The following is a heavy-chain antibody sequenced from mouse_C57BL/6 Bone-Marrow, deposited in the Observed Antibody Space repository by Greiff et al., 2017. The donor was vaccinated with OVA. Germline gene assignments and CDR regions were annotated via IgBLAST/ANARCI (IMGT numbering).Heavy chain of an antibody. CDR1: GYTFTSYW. D-gene: IGHD1-1*01. CDR2: IHPNSGST. V-gene: IGHV1-64*01. Sequence: QVQLQQPGAELVKPGASVKLSCKASGYTFTSYWMHWVKQRPGQGLAWIGMIHPNSGSTNYNEKFKSKATLTVDKSSSTAYMQLSSLTSEDSAVYYCARLYYGSSFPFAYWGQGTLVTVSA. CDR3: ARLYYGSSFPFAY. J-gene: IGHJ3*01.